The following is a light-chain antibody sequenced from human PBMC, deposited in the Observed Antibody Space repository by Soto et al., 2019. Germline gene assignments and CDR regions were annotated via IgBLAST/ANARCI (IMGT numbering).Light chain of an antibody. Sequence: VLTQPPSVSAAPGQQVTISCSGSSSNIGDNYVSWYQHLPGTAPKLVVYDNDRRPSGIPGRFSGSKSGTSATLVITGLQTGDEADYYCGTWDDRLDGNYVFGTGTKV. J-gene: IGLJ1*01. V-gene: IGLV1-51*01. CDR2: DND. CDR1: SSNIGDNY. CDR3: GTWDDRLDGNYV.